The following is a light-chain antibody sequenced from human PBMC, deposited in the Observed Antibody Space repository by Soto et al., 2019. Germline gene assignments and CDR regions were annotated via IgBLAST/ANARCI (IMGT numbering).Light chain of an antibody. V-gene: IGKV3D-15*01. J-gene: IGKJ4*01. CDR1: QSVSSN. CDR2: GVS. CDR3: QQANSFPLT. Sequence: EIVITHSPATLSFSPGERATLSCRASQSVSSNLAWYQQKPGQAPRLLIYGVSIRATGIPDRFSGRGSGTDFTLTISSLQPQDFATYYCQQANSFPLTFGGGTKVDI.